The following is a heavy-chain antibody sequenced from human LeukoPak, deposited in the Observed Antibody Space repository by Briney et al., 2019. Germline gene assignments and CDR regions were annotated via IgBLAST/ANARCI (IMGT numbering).Heavy chain of an antibody. D-gene: IGHD2-2*01. J-gene: IGHJ6*03. Sequence: GGPLRLSCAASGFTFSSYDMSWVRQAPGKGLEWVSSIFISGGSTFYADSVMGRFTISRDNYKNTLYLQMNSLSAEDTAVYYCAKRGNPAVGHHYLDVWGKGTTVSVSS. CDR3: AKRGNPAVGHHYLDV. V-gene: IGHV3-23*01. CDR2: IFISGGST. CDR1: GFTFSSYD.